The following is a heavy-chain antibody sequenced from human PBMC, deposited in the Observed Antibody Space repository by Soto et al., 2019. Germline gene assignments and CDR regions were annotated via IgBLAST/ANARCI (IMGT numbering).Heavy chain of an antibody. CDR2: ISYDGSNK. V-gene: IGHV3-30*18. D-gene: IGHD2-15*01. CDR1: GFTFSSYG. J-gene: IGHJ4*02. CDR3: AKDQVRVELAAAFDY. Sequence: GGSLRLSCAASGFTFSSYGMHWVRQAPGKGLEWVAVISYDGSNKYYADSVKGRFTISRDNSKNTLYLQMNSLRAEDTAVYYCAKDQVRVELAAAFDYWGQGTLVTVSS.